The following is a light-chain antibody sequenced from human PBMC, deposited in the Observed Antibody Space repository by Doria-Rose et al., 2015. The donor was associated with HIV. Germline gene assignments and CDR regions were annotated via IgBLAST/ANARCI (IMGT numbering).Light chain of an antibody. Sequence: TQSPGTLSLSPGERATLSCRASQSFSSTYLAWYQQKPGQAPSLLIYDGSTRATSIPDRFSTSGSGTDFTLTINRLEPEDFALYYCHQYGTSWTFGQGTKVGI. J-gene: IGKJ1*01. CDR2: DGS. CDR1: QSFSSTY. V-gene: IGKV3-20*01. CDR3: HQYGTSWT.